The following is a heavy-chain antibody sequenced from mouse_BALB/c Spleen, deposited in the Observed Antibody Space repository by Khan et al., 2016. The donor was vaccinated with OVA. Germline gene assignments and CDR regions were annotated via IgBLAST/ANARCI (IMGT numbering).Heavy chain of an antibody. CDR2: IWGDGST. J-gene: IGHJ3*01. CDR3: ARELRLGGFAY. D-gene: IGHD1-2*01. Sequence: QVQLKESGPGLVAPSQNLSITCTVSGFSLTAYGVNWVRQSPRKGLEWLGMIWGDGSTDYNSALKSRLSISKDNSKSQVFLKMNSLQTDDTARYYCARELRLGGFAYWGQGTLVTVSA. CDR1: GFSLTAYG. V-gene: IGHV2-6-7*01.